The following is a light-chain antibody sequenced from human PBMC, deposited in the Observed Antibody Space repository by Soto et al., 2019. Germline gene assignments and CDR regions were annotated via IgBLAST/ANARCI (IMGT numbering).Light chain of an antibody. CDR3: CSYAGSYTFV. V-gene: IGLV2-11*01. CDR2: DVS. CDR1: SSDVGGYNY. Sequence: SVLPQPRSVSGSPGQSGTISCTGTSSDVGGYNYVSWYQQHPGKAPTLMIYDVSKRPSGVPDRFSGSKSGNTASLTISGLQAEDEADYYCCSYAGSYTFVFGTGTKVTVL. J-gene: IGLJ1*01.